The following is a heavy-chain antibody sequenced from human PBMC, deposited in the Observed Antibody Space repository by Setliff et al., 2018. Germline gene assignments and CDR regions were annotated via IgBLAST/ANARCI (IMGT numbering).Heavy chain of an antibody. CDR3: ARGSEFYYGPGTIDS. D-gene: IGHD3-10*01. Sequence: SETLSLTCAVYGGSFSGYYWSWIRQPPGKGLEWIGEINHTGSTNYSPSLKSRVTISVDTSKNQISLKLSSVTPADTALYYCARGSEFYYGPGTIDSWGQGTLVTVSS. CDR1: GGSFSGYY. V-gene: IGHV4-34*01. J-gene: IGHJ4*02. CDR2: INHTGST.